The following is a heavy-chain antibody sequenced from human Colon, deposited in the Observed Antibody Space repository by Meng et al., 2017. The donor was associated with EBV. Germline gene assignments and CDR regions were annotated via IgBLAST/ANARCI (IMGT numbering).Heavy chain of an antibody. V-gene: IGHV3-74*01. Sequence: HLLESGGGLVQPGGCLRLSCVASGLTFSNYWMHWVRQAPGKGLVWVSRINADGRSTDYADSVKGRFTISRDNAKNTLYLQMNSLKVEDTAVYYCARTQGAINIWGQGTLVTVSS. J-gene: IGHJ4*02. CDR3: ARTQGAINI. D-gene: IGHD1-26*01. CDR1: GLTFSNYW. CDR2: INADGRST.